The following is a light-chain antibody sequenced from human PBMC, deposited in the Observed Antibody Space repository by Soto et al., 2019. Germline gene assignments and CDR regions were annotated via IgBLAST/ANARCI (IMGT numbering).Light chain of an antibody. J-gene: IGKJ2*01. CDR1: QDISKY. CDR2: EAS. Sequence: DIQMTQSPSSLSASVGDRITITCQASQDISKYLIWYQQTPGKAPKFLIYEASNLERGVPSRFSGSGSGTDFSLTVDSLQPEDTATYYCQQYDHPPYTFGQGTKLEIK. CDR3: QQYDHPPYT. V-gene: IGKV1-33*01.